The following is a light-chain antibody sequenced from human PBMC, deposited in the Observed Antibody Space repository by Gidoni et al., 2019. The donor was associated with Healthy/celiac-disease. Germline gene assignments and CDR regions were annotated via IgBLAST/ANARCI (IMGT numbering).Light chain of an antibody. Sequence: EIVFTQSPATLSLSPGERATLSCRASQSVSSYLAWYQQKPGQAPRLLIYDASNRATGLPARFRGSGSGTDFTLTISSLEPEDFAVYYCQQRSHWPVTFXPXTKVDIK. CDR2: DAS. J-gene: IGKJ3*01. V-gene: IGKV3-11*01. CDR3: QQRSHWPVT. CDR1: QSVSSY.